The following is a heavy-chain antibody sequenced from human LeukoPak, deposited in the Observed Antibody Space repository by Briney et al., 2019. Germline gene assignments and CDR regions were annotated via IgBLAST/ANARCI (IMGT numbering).Heavy chain of an antibody. CDR1: GFTVSSNY. V-gene: IGHV3-53*01. CDR2: IYSGGST. CDR3: ARPPAGYYYDSSGYFQH. D-gene: IGHD3-22*01. J-gene: IGHJ1*01. Sequence: GGSLRLSCAASGFTVSSNYMSWVRQAPGKGLEWVSVIYSGGSTYYADSVKGRFTISRDNAKNSLYLQMNSLRAEDTAVYYCARPPAGYYYDSSGYFQHWGQGTLVTVSS.